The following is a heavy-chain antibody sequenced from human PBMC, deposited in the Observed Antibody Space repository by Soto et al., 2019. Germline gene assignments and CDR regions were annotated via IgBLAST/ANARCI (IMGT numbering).Heavy chain of an antibody. D-gene: IGHD2-2*01. CDR2: ISYDGSNE. Sequence: QVQLVESGGGVVQPGRSLRLSCAASGFTFSSYAMHWVRQAPGKGLEWVAVISYDGSNEYYADSVKGRFTISRDNSKNTRYLQMNSLRAEDTAVYYCARARLDTPALDYWGQGTLVTVSS. J-gene: IGHJ4*02. CDR1: GFTFSSYA. V-gene: IGHV3-30-3*01. CDR3: ARARLDTPALDY.